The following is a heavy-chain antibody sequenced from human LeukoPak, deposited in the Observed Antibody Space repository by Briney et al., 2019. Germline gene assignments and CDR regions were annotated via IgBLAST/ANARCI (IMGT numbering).Heavy chain of an antibody. CDR3: GNVE. J-gene: IGHJ4*02. V-gene: IGHV3-7*01. CDR2: IKADGSDK. CDR1: GFTFSSSW. Sequence: PGGSLRLSCVVSGFTFSSSWMNWLRQAPGKGLEWVASIKADGSDKYYVDSVTGRSTISRDNAKKSLYLQMNSLRVDDTAVYYCGNVEWGQGIVVTVSS.